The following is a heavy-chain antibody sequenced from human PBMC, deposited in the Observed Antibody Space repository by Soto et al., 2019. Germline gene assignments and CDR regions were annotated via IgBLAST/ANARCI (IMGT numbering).Heavy chain of an antibody. CDR1: AFTFSSYW. CDR2: IKQDRSEK. D-gene: IGHD3-16*01. V-gene: IGHV3-7*03. J-gene: IGHJ3*02. CDR3: ARDLFEAARRGEYAFDI. Sequence: AASLRLSCAASAFTFSSYWMSWVRPAPGKGLEWVGNIKQDRSEKYYVDSVKGRFTISRDNAKNSLYLQMNSLRAEDTAVYYCARDLFEAARRGEYAFDIWGQGTMVTVSS.